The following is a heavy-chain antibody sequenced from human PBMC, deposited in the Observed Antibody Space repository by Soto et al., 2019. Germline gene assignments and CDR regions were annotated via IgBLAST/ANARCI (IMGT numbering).Heavy chain of an antibody. CDR3: ARGAMFSYGRSYYYGLDV. CDR1: GYTFTSYD. V-gene: IGHV1-8*01. J-gene: IGHJ6*02. D-gene: IGHD5-18*01. CDR2: MNPNSGNT. Sequence: GASVKVSCKASGYTFTSYDINWVRQATGQGLEWMGWMNPNSGNTGYAQKFQGRVTMTRNTSISTAYMELSSLRSEDTAVYYCARGAMFSYGRSYYYGLDVWGQGTTVTVSS.